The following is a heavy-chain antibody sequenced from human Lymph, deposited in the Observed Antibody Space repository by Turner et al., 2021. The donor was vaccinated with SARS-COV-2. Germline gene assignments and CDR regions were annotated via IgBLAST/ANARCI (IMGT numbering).Heavy chain of an antibody. CDR2: IYYSGST. CDR1: VGSISSSSYY. Sequence: QLQLQESGPGLVKPSETLSITCTVAVGSISSSSYYWGWIRQPPGKGLEWIGNIYYSGSTYYNPSLKSRVTISVDTSKNQFSLKLSSVTAADTAVFYCARGSPQGWYVPVFDYWGQGTLVTVSS. D-gene: IGHD6-19*01. V-gene: IGHV4-39*01. CDR3: ARGSPQGWYVPVFDY. J-gene: IGHJ4*02.